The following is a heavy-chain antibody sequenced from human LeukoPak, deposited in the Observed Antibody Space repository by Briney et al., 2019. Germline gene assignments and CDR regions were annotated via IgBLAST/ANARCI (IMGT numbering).Heavy chain of an antibody. J-gene: IGHJ4*02. V-gene: IGHV4-34*01. CDR3: ARDYRFGFFDY. D-gene: IGHD4-11*01. Sequence: RASETLSLTCAVYGGSFSGYYWSWIRQPPGKGLEWIGEINHSGSTNYNPSLKSRVTISVDTSKNQFSPKLSSVTAADTAVYYCARDYRFGFFDYWGQGTLVTVSS. CDR2: INHSGST. CDR1: GGSFSGYY.